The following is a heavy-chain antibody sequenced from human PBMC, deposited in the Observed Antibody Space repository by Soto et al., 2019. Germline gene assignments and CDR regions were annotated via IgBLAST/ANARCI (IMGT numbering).Heavy chain of an antibody. J-gene: IGHJ5*02. CDR2: IYYSGST. CDR3: AKGYSSSYFDP. V-gene: IGHV4-59*01. CDR1: GGSISSYY. D-gene: IGHD6-13*01. Sequence: SETLSLTCTVSGGSISSYYWSWIRQPPGKGLEWIGYIYYSGSTNYNPSLKSRVTISVDTSKNQFSLKLSSVTAADTAVYYCAKGYSSSYFDPWGQGTLVTVSS.